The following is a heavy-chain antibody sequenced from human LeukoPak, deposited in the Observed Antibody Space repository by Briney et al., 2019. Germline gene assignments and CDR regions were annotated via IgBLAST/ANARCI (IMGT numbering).Heavy chain of an antibody. V-gene: IGHV5-51*01. Sequence: GESLKISCKGSGYSFTSYWIGWVRQMPGKGLEWMGIIYPGDSGTRYSPSFQGQVTISADKSISTAYLQWSSLKASDTAMYYCATPGVPYYYYYGMDVWGQGTTVTVSS. J-gene: IGHJ6*02. CDR1: GYSFTSYW. CDR2: IYPGDSGT. CDR3: ATPGVPYYYYYGMDV. D-gene: IGHD3-10*01.